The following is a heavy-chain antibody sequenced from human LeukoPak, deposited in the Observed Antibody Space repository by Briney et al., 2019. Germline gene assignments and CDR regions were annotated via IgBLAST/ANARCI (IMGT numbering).Heavy chain of an antibody. V-gene: IGHV1-18*01. J-gene: IGHJ3*02. CDR2: ISAYKGNT. CDR1: GYTFTNYG. D-gene: IGHD3-10*01. CDR3: ASRVSDYGSGSFESDTFDI. Sequence: ASVKVSCKASGYTFTNYGISWVRQAPGQGLEWMGWISAYKGNTKYAQKLQGRVTMTTDTSTSTAYMELRSLRSDDTAVYYCASRVSDYGSGSFESDTFDIWGQGTMVTVSS.